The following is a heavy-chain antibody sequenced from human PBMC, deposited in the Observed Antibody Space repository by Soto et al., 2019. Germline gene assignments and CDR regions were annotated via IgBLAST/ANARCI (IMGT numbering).Heavy chain of an antibody. CDR1: GFTFSSYS. J-gene: IGHJ6*02. CDR3: ARDSLRITGTPGDYYYGMDV. Sequence: PGGSLRLSCAASGFTFSSYSMNWVRQAPGKGLEWVSYISSSSSTIYYADSVKGRFTISRDNAKNSLYLQMNSLGDEDTAVYYCARDSLRITGTPGDYYYGMDVWGQGTTVTVSS. V-gene: IGHV3-48*02. CDR2: ISSSSSTI. D-gene: IGHD1-20*01.